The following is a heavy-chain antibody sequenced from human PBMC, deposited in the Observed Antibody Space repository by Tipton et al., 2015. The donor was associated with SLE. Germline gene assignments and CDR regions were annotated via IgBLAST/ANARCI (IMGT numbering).Heavy chain of an antibody. CDR2: IWYDGSNE. Sequence: SLRLSCAASGFTFSSYAMQWVRQAPGKGLEWVAVIWYDGSNEYYADSVKGRFTISRDNSKNTLYLQMNSLRTEDTAMYYCAKGQFDFWSGYVDYWGQGSLVTVSS. V-gene: IGHV3-30*18. D-gene: IGHD3-3*01. J-gene: IGHJ4*02. CDR1: GFTFSSYA. CDR3: AKGQFDFWSGYVDY.